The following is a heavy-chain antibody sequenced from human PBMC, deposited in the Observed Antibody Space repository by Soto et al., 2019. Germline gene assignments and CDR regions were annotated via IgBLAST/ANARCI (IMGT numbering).Heavy chain of an antibody. CDR2: ISSSGSVI. Sequence: ESGGGLVQPGGSLRLSCAAYGFTFSSYEMNWVRQAPGKGLEWVSYISSSGSVIFYADSVRGRFTISRDNAKNSLYLQMNSLRAEDTAVYYCAKDGHFDYWGQGTLVTVSS. CDR1: GFTFSSYE. V-gene: IGHV3-48*03. J-gene: IGHJ4*02. CDR3: AKDGHFDY.